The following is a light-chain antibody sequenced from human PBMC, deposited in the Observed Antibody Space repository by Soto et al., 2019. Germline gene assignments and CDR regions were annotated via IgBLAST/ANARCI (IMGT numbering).Light chain of an antibody. Sequence: DIQMTQSPSSLSASVGDRVTITCRASQGISSYLVWYQQRQGRAPKLLIYDASSLLSGVPSRFSGSGSGTDFTLTISNLQPEDFATYYYQQSYRTPYTFGQGTKLE. V-gene: IGKV1-39*01. J-gene: IGKJ2*01. CDR2: DAS. CDR3: QQSYRTPYT. CDR1: QGISSY.